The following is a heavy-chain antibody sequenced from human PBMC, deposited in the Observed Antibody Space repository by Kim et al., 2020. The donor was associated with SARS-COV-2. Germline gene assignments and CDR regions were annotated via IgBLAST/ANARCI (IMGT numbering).Heavy chain of an antibody. CDR2: ISDTGTAT. D-gene: IGHD1-7*01. CDR1: GFTFSNYA. V-gene: IGHV3-23*01. J-gene: IGHJ5*02. CDR3: AKKVAAIGNYFDP. Sequence: GGSLRLSCAASGFTFSNYAMTWVRQAPGKGLEWVSTISDTGTATFYADSVKGRFTISRDTSKSTLYLQMSSLRVDDTAVYYCAKKVAAIGNYFDPWGQGTLVTVSS.